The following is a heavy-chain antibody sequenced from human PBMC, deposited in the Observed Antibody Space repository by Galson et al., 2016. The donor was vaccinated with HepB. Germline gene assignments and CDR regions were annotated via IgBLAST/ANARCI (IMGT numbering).Heavy chain of an antibody. CDR2: TYYRSKWYN. CDR3: ARVRCSTFRCQNWFDP. CDR1: GDSVSSNSAA. J-gene: IGHJ5*02. V-gene: IGHV6-1*01. Sequence: CAISGDSVSSNSAAWTWIRQSPLRGLEWLGRTYYRSKWYNDYAVSVKSRITIHPDTSKNQFSPQLNSVTPEDTAVYHCARVRCSTFRCQNWFDPWGQGTLVTVSS. D-gene: IGHD2/OR15-2a*01.